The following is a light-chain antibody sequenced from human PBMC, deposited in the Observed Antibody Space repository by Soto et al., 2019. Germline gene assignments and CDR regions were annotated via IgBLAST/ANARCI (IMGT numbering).Light chain of an antibody. CDR1: QSISSW. CDR3: QYYNNYCWT. CDR2: KTS. J-gene: IGKJ1*01. V-gene: IGKV1-5*03. Sequence: DIQLTQSPSTLSASVGDRVTITCRASQSISSWLAWYQQKPGKAPKFLIYKTSNLESGVPSRFSGSASGTEFTLTISSLQPDDFATYYCQYYNNYCWTFGQGTKVEIK.